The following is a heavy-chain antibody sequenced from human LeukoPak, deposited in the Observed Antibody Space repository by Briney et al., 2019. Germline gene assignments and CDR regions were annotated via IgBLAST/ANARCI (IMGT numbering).Heavy chain of an antibody. Sequence: PGRSLRLSCAASRFTFSNYAMHWVRQAPGKGLEWVAVISYDGSNKYYADSVKGRFTISRDNSKNTLYLQMNSLRAEDTAVYYCPVDFWSGNGDYWGQGTLVTVSS. D-gene: IGHD3-3*01. CDR1: RFTFSNYA. J-gene: IGHJ4*02. V-gene: IGHV3-30*04. CDR3: PVDFWSGNGDY. CDR2: ISYDGSNK.